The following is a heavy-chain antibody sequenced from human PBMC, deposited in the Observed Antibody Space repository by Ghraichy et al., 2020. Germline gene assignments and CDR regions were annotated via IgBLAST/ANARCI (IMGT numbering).Heavy chain of an antibody. J-gene: IGHJ4*02. Sequence: SETLSLTCAVSGGSISSANWWSWVRQPPGKGLEWIGEIHHTGSTTYNPSLKSRVIMSVDTSKNQFSLKVNSVTAADTAVYYCAARIAVPNTVRGFDYWGQGTLVTVSS. V-gene: IGHV4-4*02. CDR3: AARIAVPNTVRGFDY. CDR1: GGSISSANW. D-gene: IGHD6-19*01. CDR2: IHHTGST.